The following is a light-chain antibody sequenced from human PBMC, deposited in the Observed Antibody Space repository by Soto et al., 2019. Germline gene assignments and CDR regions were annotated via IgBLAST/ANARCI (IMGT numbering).Light chain of an antibody. J-gene: IGKJ2*01. V-gene: IGKV1-39*01. Sequence: DIQMTQSPSSLSASVGDTVTITCRASQSISVHLNWYQQKGGKVPKLLIYAASNLYSGVPSRFSGSGSDTDFALTISSLQPEDFATYYCQQSYITPYTFGQGTRLEIK. CDR1: QSISVH. CDR2: AAS. CDR3: QQSYITPYT.